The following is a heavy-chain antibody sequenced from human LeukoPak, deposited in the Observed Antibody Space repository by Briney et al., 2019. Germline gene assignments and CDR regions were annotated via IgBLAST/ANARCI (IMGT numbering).Heavy chain of an antibody. D-gene: IGHD1-26*01. CDR2: IWYNGSKK. CDR3: TTDPGYSGSYPAPN. J-gene: IGHJ4*02. Sequence: GGSLRLSCAASGFTFNSYGMHWVRQAPGKGLEWVAVIWYNGSKKYYGDSVRGRFTISRDNSKNTLYLQMNSLKTEDTAVYYCTTDPGYSGSYPAPNWGQGTLVTVSS. V-gene: IGHV3-33*01. CDR1: GFTFNSYG.